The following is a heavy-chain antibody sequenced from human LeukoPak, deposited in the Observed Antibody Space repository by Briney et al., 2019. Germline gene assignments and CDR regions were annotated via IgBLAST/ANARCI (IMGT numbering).Heavy chain of an antibody. CDR2: MRSHESYK. Sequence: GGSLRLSCAVSGLTFSTSDIHCVRQSPGKGLECVASMRSHESYKYYADSLKGRFTISRDKSKNTPYRSINSRRRDLPAVYYRAKPKSSRWNYFDYWGQGSQVTVSS. V-gene: IGHV3-30*02. D-gene: IGHD6-19*01. J-gene: IGHJ4*02. CDR3: AKPKSSRWNYFDY. CDR1: GLTFSTSD.